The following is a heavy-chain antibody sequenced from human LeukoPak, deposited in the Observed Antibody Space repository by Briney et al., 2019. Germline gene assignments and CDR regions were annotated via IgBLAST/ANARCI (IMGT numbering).Heavy chain of an antibody. J-gene: IGHJ3*01. Sequence: GGSLRLSCAASGFTFSNFAMHWVRQAPGKGLEWVAFISSDGSNKYYADSVKGRFSISRDNSKSTLYLQMNSLRPEDTAVYYCARGRRTLIVGATRNAFDVWGQGTIVTVSS. CDR3: ARGRRTLIVGATRNAFDV. CDR2: ISSDGSNK. V-gene: IGHV3-30*04. D-gene: IGHD1-26*01. CDR1: GFTFSNFA.